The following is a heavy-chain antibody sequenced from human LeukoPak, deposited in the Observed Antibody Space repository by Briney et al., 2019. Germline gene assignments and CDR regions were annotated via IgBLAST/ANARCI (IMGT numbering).Heavy chain of an antibody. Sequence: GGSLRLSCVASGFIFDNYAMSWVRQAPGKGLEWVASINVGGASTYFAGPVKGRFTISRDNSKKTLFLQMDSLRAEDTAVYRCAKSGEVLTVIRIYFDSWAQGPQVAVS. J-gene: IGHJ4*02. D-gene: IGHD4-17*01. CDR1: GFIFDNYA. CDR2: INVGGAST. V-gene: IGHV3-23*01. CDR3: AKSGEVLTVIRIYFDS.